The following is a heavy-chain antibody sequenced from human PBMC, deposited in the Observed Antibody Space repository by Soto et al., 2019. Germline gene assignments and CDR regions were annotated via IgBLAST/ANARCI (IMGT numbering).Heavy chain of an antibody. V-gene: IGHV3-48*03. Sequence: GGSLRLSCTASGFTFSSYEMNWVRQASGKGLEWVSYISSSGTTMYYADSVKGRFSISKDNAKSSLFLQMNILIAEDTAVYYCVRRYCSSASCTFDFSGQGALVTVSS. CDR1: GFTFSSYE. D-gene: IGHD2-2*01. CDR2: ISSSGTTM. J-gene: IGHJ4*02. CDR3: VRRYCSSASCTFDF.